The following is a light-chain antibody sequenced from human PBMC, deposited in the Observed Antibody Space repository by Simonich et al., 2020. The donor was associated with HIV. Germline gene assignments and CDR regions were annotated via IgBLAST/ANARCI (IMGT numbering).Light chain of an antibody. J-gene: IGKJ2*01. Sequence: DIQMTQSPSTLSASVGDRVTITCRASQSISSWLAWYQQKPGKAPELLIYAASTLQSGVPSRFSGSGSGTNFTLTISTLQPEDFATYFCQQSYSIPPYTFGQGTKLEIK. V-gene: IGKV1-39*01. CDR1: QSISSW. CDR2: AAS. CDR3: QQSYSIPPYT.